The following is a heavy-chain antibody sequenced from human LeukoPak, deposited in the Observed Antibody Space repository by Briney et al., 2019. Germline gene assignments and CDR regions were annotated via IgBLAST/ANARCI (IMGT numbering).Heavy chain of an antibody. J-gene: IGHJ4*02. Sequence: GGSLRLSCAASGFTFSSYAMSWVRQAPGKGLEWVSAISGSGGSTYYADSVMGRFTISRDNSKNTLYLQMNSLRAEDTAVYYCAKNRRVPRDYFDYWGQGTLVTVSS. CDR3: AKNRRVPRDYFDY. CDR1: GFTFSSYA. D-gene: IGHD3-10*02. CDR2: ISGSGGST. V-gene: IGHV3-23*01.